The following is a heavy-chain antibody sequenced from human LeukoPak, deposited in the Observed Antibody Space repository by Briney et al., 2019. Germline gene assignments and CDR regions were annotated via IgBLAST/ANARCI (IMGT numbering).Heavy chain of an antibody. Sequence: ASVKVSCKASGYTFTSYGISWVRQAPGQGLEWMGWISAYNGNTNYAQKVQGRLTMTKDTSTRTAYLELRSLRSDDTAVYYCARIAARQDYFDYWGQGTLGTVSS. CDR1: GYTFTSYG. D-gene: IGHD6-6*01. V-gene: IGHV1-18*01. CDR3: ARIAARQDYFDY. J-gene: IGHJ4*02. CDR2: ISAYNGNT.